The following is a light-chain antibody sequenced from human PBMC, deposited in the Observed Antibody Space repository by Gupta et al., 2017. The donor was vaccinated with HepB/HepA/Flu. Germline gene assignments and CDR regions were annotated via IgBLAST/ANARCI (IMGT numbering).Light chain of an antibody. Sequence: EIVMTQSPATLSVSPGERATLACRASQYVSNYLAWYQQKPGQAPRLLISGASTRATGIPARFSRSGSGTEFTLTISILQSEDFAVYYCQYYNSWPPVFGQGTKVEIK. V-gene: IGKV3-15*01. CDR1: QYVSNY. J-gene: IGKJ1*01. CDR3: QYYNSWPPV. CDR2: GAS.